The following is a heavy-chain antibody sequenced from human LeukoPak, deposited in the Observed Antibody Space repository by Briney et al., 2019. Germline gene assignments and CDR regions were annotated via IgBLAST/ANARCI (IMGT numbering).Heavy chain of an antibody. CDR3: VRGGYSDDTAPHGKVVAGDY. J-gene: IGHJ4*02. CDR2: RNANSGGT. D-gene: IGHD5-12*01. CDR1: GYTXTGHY. V-gene: IGHV1-2*02. Sequence: ASVKVSCKASGYTXTGHYMHGVRQAPGQGLEWMGWRNANSGGTNYAQKYQGRVTMTRDTSMSKAYMELTRLRFDDTSAYYCVRGGYSDDTAPHGKVVAGDYWGQGTLVTVSS.